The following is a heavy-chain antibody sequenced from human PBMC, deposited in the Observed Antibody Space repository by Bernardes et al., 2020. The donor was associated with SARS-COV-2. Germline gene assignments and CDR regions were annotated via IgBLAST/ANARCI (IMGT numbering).Heavy chain of an antibody. D-gene: IGHD2-2*02. CDR3: ARDLGDIVLVPAAIVY. CDR1: GFSFHSYV. CDR2: ISGSGGAT. V-gene: IGHV3-23*01. Sequence: GGSLRLSCAASGFSFHSYVMSWVRRAPGKGLEWVSAISGSGGATYYANSVKGRFTISRDNSKKTLYLQMNSLTARDTAVYYCARDLGDIVLVPAAIVYWGQGALVTVSS. J-gene: IGHJ4*02.